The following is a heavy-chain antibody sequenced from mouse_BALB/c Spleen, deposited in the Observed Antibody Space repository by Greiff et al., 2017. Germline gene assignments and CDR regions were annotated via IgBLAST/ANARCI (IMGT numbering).Heavy chain of an antibody. V-gene: IGHV1-14*01. CDR2: INPYNDGT. J-gene: IGHJ1*01. CDR1: GYTFTSYV. Sequence: EVQLQESGPELVKPGASVKMSCKASGYTFTSYVMHWVKQKPGQGLEWIGYINPYNDGTKYNEKFKGKATLTSDKSSSTAYMELSSLTSEDSAVYYCARDGYYGYFDVWGAGTTVTVSS. CDR3: ARDGYYGYFDV. D-gene: IGHD2-3*01.